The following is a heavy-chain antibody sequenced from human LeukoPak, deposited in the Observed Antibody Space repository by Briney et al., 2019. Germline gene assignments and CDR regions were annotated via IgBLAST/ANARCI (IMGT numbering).Heavy chain of an antibody. CDR3: ARQGAAGKYYYYYMDV. J-gene: IGHJ6*03. D-gene: IGHD6-13*01. Sequence: GESLKISCQGSGYHFPIYWIGWVRPMPGQGLEWMGIIYPDDSNTTYGPSFQGQVTISADKSINTAYLEWSSLKASDTAIYYCARQGAAGKYYYYYMDVWGKGTTVTVSS. CDR1: GYHFPIYW. CDR2: IYPDDSNT. V-gene: IGHV5-51*01.